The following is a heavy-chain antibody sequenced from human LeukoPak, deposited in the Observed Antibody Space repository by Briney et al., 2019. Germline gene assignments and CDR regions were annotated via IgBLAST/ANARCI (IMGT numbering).Heavy chain of an antibody. V-gene: IGHV1-69*06. CDR3: ARDLYSRGWYHQFQH. Sequence: SVKVSCTASGGTFSSYAFSWVRQAPGQGLEWMGGIIPNFGTATYAQNFKGRVTITADKSTSTVYMELSSLTSEDTAMYYCARDLYSRGWYHQFQHWGQGTLVTVSP. D-gene: IGHD6-19*01. J-gene: IGHJ1*01. CDR1: GGTFSSYA. CDR2: IIPNFGTA.